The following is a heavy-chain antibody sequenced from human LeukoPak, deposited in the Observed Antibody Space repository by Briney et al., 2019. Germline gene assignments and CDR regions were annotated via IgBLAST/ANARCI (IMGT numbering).Heavy chain of an antibody. V-gene: IGHV4-34*01. CDR2: INHSGST. CDR1: GGSFSGYY. Sequence: SETLSLTCAVYGGSFSGYYWSWIRQPPGKGLEWMGEINHSGSTNYSPSLKSRVTISVDTSKNQFSLKLSSVTAADTAVYYCARGGRYCSGGSCPKYYYYYMDVWGKGTTVTVSS. J-gene: IGHJ6*03. CDR3: ARGGRYCSGGSCPKYYYYYMDV. D-gene: IGHD2-15*01.